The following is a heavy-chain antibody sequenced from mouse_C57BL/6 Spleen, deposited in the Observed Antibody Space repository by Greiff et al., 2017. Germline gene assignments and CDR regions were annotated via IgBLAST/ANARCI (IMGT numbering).Heavy chain of an antibody. V-gene: IGHV1-5*01. CDR3: TREVIYYDYPWFAY. D-gene: IGHD2-4*01. Sequence: VQLQQSGTVLARPGASVKMSCKTSGYTFTSYWMHWVKQRPGQGLEWIGAIYPGNSDTSYNQKFKGKAKLTAVTSASTAYMELSSLTNEDSAVYYCTREVIYYDYPWFAYWGQGTLVTVSA. CDR2: IYPGNSDT. CDR1: GYTFTSYW. J-gene: IGHJ3*01.